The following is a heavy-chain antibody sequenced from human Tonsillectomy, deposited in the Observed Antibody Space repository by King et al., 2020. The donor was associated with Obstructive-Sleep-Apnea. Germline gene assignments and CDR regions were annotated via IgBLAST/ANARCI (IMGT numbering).Heavy chain of an antibody. V-gene: IGHV3-7*04. CDR1: GFTFSTYW. D-gene: IGHD5-12*01. J-gene: IGHJ4*02. CDR3: ARVKGYSGAH. CDR2: IKQDGSEK. Sequence: VQLVESGGDLVQPGGSLRLSCAASGFTFSTYWMSWVRQAPGKGLEGVANIKQDGSEKYYLDSVKGRFTISRDNANNSLYLQMNSLRVEDTAVYYCARVKGYSGAHWGQGTLVTVSS.